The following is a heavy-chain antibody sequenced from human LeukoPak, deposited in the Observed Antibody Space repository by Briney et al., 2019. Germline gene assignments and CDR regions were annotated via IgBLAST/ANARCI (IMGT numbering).Heavy chain of an antibody. CDR2: IKSKTDGETT. V-gene: IGHV3-15*07. D-gene: IGHD7-27*01. J-gene: IGHJ3*01. Sequence: GGSLRLSCAASGFTFVKYWMHWVRQAPGKGLVWVSRIKSKTDGETTDYAAHVKVRFTISRDDSKNTMYLQMNSLKTEDTAVYYCTTDWSGEIAFDFWGQGTLVTVSS. CDR3: TTDWSGEIAFDF. CDR1: GFTFVKYW.